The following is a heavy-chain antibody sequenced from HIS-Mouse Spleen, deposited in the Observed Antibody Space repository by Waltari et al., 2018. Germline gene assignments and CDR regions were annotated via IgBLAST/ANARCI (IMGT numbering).Heavy chain of an antibody. CDR1: GGSISSTSDY. D-gene: IGHD6-13*01. Sequence: QLQLQESGPGLVKPSETLSLTCTVAGGSISSTSDYWCWIRHPPRKGLGWIGSIYYSGSTYYNPSLKSRVTISVDTSKNQFSLKLSSVTAADTAVYYCAREIPYSSSWYDWYFDLWGRGTLVTVSS. V-gene: IGHV4-39*07. J-gene: IGHJ2*01. CDR2: IYYSGST. CDR3: AREIPYSSSWYDWYFDL.